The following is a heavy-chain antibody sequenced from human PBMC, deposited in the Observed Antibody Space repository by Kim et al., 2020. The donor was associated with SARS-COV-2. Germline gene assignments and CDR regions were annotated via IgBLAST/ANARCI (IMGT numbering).Heavy chain of an antibody. V-gene: IGHV3-21*01. CDR2: ISSSSSYI. D-gene: IGHD3-3*01. Sequence: GGSLRLSCAASGFTFSSYSMNWVRQAPGKGLEWVSSISSSSSYIYYADSVKGRFTISRDNAKNSLYLQMNSLRAEDTAVYYCARDPVSGFLEWLSYYYGMDVWGQGTTVTVSS. CDR1: GFTFSSYS. J-gene: IGHJ6*02. CDR3: ARDPVSGFLEWLSYYYGMDV.